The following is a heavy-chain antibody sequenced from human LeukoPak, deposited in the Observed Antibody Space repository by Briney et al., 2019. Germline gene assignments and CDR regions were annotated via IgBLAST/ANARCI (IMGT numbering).Heavy chain of an antibody. D-gene: IGHD1-26*01. CDR1: GFTFSSYD. CDR2: IGTAGDT. CDR3: ARRVGATREDYFDY. J-gene: IGHJ4*02. Sequence: GGSLRLSCAASGFTFSSYDMHWVRQATGKGLEWVSAIGTAGDTYYPGSVKGRFTISRENAKNSLYLQMNSLRAGDTAVDYCARRVGATREDYFDYWGQGTLVTVSS. V-gene: IGHV3-13*01.